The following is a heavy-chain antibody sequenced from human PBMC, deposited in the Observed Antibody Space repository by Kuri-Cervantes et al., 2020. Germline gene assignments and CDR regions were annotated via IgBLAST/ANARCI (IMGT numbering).Heavy chain of an antibody. CDR1: GYTFTSYG. CDR2: IIPIFGTA. Sequence: SVKVSCKASGYTFTSYGISWVRQAPGQGLEWMGGIIPIFGTANYAQKFQGRVTITADESTSTAYMELSSLRSEDTAVYYCASAQDVVVPAAAVYTVYYFDYWGQGTLVTVSS. V-gene: IGHV1-69*13. J-gene: IGHJ4*02. D-gene: IGHD2-2*01. CDR3: ASAQDVVVPAAAVYTVYYFDY.